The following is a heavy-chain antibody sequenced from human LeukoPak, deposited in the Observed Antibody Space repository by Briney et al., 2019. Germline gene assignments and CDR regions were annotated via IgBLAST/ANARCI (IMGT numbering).Heavy chain of an antibody. D-gene: IGHD6-19*01. CDR3: ARGKGIAVSSFDS. CDR2: ISGSGTST. V-gene: IGHV3-23*01. Sequence: GGSLRLSCAASGFTFSSYAMSWVRLAPGKGLEWVSGISGSGTSTYYADSVKGRFTISRDNSKNTMSLQMNSLRAEDTALYYCARGKGIAVSSFDSWGQGTLVTVSS. CDR1: GFTFSSYA. J-gene: IGHJ4*02.